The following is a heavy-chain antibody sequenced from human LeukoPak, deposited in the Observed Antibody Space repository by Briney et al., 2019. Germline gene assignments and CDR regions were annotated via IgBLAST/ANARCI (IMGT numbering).Heavy chain of an antibody. CDR2: IHEDGSDK. D-gene: IGHD1-14*01. CDR3: ARTLRLGTPRAFDI. Sequence: GGSLRLSCVVSGFTFSSYWINWVRQAPGKGLEWVANIHEDGSDKYYVDSVKGRFTISRDNAKNSLYLQMNSLRGDDTAVYYCARTLRLGTPRAFDIWGRGTLVTVSS. CDR1: GFTFSSYW. V-gene: IGHV3-7*05. J-gene: IGHJ3*02.